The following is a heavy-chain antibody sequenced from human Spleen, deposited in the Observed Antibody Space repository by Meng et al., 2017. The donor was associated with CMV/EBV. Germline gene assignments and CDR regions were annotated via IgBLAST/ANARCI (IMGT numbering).Heavy chain of an antibody. CDR3: ARPRGSSTSSKAFDI. V-gene: IGHV5-51*01. CDR1: GYSFTSYW. CDR2: IYPGDSDT. Sequence: GESLKISCKGSGYSFTSYWIGWVRQMPGKGLEWMGIIYPGDSDTRYSPSFQGQVTSSADKSISTAYLQWSSLKASDTAMYYCARPRGSSTSSKAFDIWGQGTMVTVSS. J-gene: IGHJ3*02.